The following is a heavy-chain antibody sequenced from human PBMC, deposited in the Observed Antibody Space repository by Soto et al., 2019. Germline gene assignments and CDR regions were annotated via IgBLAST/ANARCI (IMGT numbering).Heavy chain of an antibody. CDR2: IKEDGSLI. Sequence: GGSLRLSCKVSGFTFRSYWMTWVRQAPGKGLEWVANIKEDGSLIYYADSMKGRFTISRDNAESSLYLQMDSLRAEDTAVYYCARDNGYFDLWGRGTLVTVSS. CDR1: GFTFRSYW. V-gene: IGHV3-7*04. D-gene: IGHD2-8*01. CDR3: ARDNGYFDL. J-gene: IGHJ2*01.